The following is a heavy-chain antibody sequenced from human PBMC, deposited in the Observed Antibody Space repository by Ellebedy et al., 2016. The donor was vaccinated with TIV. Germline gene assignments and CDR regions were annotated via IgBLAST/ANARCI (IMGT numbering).Heavy chain of an antibody. CDR1: ELTVSSNY. D-gene: IGHD1-7*01. Sequence: GGSLRLSCAASELTVSSNYMSRVRQAPGKGLEWVSVIFTDSTTYYADSVKGRFTISRDTSKNTLYLQMSGLRAEDTAVYYCARETFNDVDLDLWGLFDIWGQGTMVTVSS. J-gene: IGHJ3*02. CDR3: ARETFNDVDLDLWGLFDI. CDR2: IFTDSTT. V-gene: IGHV3-66*01.